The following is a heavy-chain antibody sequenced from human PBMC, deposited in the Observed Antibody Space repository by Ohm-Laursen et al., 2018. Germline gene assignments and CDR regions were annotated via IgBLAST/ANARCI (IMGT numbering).Heavy chain of an antibody. J-gene: IGHJ6*02. CDR3: ARDGRFLAGYGMDV. CDR2: IYYSGST. D-gene: IGHD3-3*01. V-gene: IGHV4-59*01. Sequence: SETLSLTCAVYGGSFSGYYWSWIRQPPGKGLEWIGYIYYSGSTNYNPSLKSRVTISVDTSKNQFSLKLSSVTAADTAVYYCARDGRFLAGYGMDVWGQGTTVTVSS. CDR1: GGSFSGYY.